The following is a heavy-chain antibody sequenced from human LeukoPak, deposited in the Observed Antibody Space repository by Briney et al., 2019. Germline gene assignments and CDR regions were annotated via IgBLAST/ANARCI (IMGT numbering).Heavy chain of an antibody. V-gene: IGHV4-30-2*01. CDR3: ARERLWFGDDNWFDP. Sequence: PSQTLSLTCAVSGGSISSGGYSWSWTRQPPGKGLEWIGYIYHSGSTYYNPSLKSRVTISVDRSKNQFSLKLSSVTAADTAVYYCARERLWFGDDNWFDPWGQGTLVTVSS. CDR2: IYHSGST. J-gene: IGHJ5*02. D-gene: IGHD3-10*01. CDR1: GGSISSGGYS.